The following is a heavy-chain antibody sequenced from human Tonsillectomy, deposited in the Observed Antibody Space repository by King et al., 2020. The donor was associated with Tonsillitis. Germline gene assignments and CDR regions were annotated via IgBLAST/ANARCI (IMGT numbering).Heavy chain of an antibody. CDR2: ISNSGGNT. D-gene: IGHD6-13*01. CDR3: AKDPSIAAAGKPFYFDA. Sequence: VQLVESGGDLVQPGGSLSLSCAASGFTFSRYAMSWVRQAPGKGLEWVSSISNSGGNTYYADFAKGRFTISRDNSKNTLYLQMNSLRAEDTAIYFCAKDPSIAAAGKPFYFDAWGQGPLVSVSS. V-gene: IGHV3-23*04. CDR1: GFTFSRYA. J-gene: IGHJ4*02.